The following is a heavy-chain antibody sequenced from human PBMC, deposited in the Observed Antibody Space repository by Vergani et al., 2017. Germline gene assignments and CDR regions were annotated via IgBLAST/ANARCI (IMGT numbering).Heavy chain of an antibody. CDR3: ARVGGYSSSWDFDY. D-gene: IGHD6-6*01. CDR1: GGSISSSSYY. Sequence: QLQLQESGPGLVKPSETLSLTCTVSGGSISSSSYYWGWIRQPPGKGLEWIGYIYTSGSTNYNPSLKSRVTISVDTSKNQFSLKLSSVTAADTAVYYCARVGGYSSSWDFDYWGQGTLVTVSS. J-gene: IGHJ4*02. V-gene: IGHV4-61*05. CDR2: IYTSGST.